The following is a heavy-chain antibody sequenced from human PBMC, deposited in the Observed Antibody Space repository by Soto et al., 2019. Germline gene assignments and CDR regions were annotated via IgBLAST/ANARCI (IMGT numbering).Heavy chain of an antibody. V-gene: IGHV3-73*02. CDR3: TRHDSQTGYSYGPDDAFDI. CDR2: IRSKANSYAT. J-gene: IGHJ3*02. D-gene: IGHD5-18*01. CDR1: GFTFSGSA. Sequence: EVQLVESGGGLVQPGGSLKLSCAASGFTFSGSAMHWARQASGKGLEWVGRIRSKANSYATAYAASVKGSFTISRDDSKNTTYLQMNSLKTEDTAMYDCTRHDSQTGYSYGPDDAFDICGQGTMVTVSS.